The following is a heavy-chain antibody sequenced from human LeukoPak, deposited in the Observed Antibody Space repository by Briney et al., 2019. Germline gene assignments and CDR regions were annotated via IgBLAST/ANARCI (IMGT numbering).Heavy chain of an antibody. Sequence: SETLSLTCAVYGGSFTGNYWRWIRQPPGKGLEWIGEINHSGSTNYNPSLKSRVTMSVDTSKNQFSLKLSSVTAADTAVYYCARIGDFWSGFDYWGQGTLVTVSS. CDR3: ARIGDFWSGFDY. D-gene: IGHD3-3*01. CDR1: GGSFTGNY. CDR2: INHSGST. J-gene: IGHJ4*02. V-gene: IGHV4-34*01.